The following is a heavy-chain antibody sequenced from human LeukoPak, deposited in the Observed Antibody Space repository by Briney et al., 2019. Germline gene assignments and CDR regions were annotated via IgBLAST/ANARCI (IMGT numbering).Heavy chain of an antibody. Sequence: ASVKVSCKASGYTFTSYDINWVRQATGQGLEWMGWMNPNSGNTGYAQKFQGRVTITADKSTSTAYMELSSLRSEDTAVYYCARGFWSGYFYYGMDVWGQGTTVTVSS. CDR1: GYTFTSYD. CDR2: MNPNSGNT. V-gene: IGHV1-8*01. J-gene: IGHJ6*02. CDR3: ARGFWSGYFYYGMDV. D-gene: IGHD3-3*01.